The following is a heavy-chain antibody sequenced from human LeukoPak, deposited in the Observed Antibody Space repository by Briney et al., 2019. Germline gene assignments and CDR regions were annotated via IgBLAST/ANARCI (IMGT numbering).Heavy chain of an antibody. J-gene: IGHJ6*02. CDR2: ISGSGGST. CDR3: ASGVAAAGFYYGMDV. CDR1: GFTFSSYA. D-gene: IGHD6-13*01. Sequence: PGGSLRLSCAASGFTFSSYAMSWVRQAPGKGLEWVSAISGSGGSTYYADSVKGRFTISRDNSKNTLYLQMNSPRVEDTAVYYCASGVAAAGFYYGMDVWGQGTTVTVSS. V-gene: IGHV3-23*01.